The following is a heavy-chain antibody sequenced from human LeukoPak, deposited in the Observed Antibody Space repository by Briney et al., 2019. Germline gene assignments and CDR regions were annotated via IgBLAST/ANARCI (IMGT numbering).Heavy chain of an antibody. Sequence: GESLKISCKGSGYTFPSYWIGWVRQTPGKGLEWMGIIYPGDSDTRYSPTFQGQVTISADKSISTAYLQWSSLKASDTAMYYCARPVGMSSEYFQHWGQGTLVTVSS. CDR3: ARPVGMSSEYFQH. CDR2: IYPGDSDT. J-gene: IGHJ1*01. V-gene: IGHV5-51*01. CDR1: GYTFPSYW. D-gene: IGHD6-13*01.